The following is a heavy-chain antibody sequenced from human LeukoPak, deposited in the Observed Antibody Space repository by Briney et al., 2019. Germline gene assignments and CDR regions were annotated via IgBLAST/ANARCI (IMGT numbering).Heavy chain of an antibody. CDR2: ISSSGTNK. Sequence: GGSLRLSCAASGFSFSDYYMSWIRQAPGKGLEWISYISSSGTNKYYPDSVKGRFTISRDNAENSVYLQMNSLRAEDTAVYYCARASDYGNYPAADYWGQGTLVTVSS. CDR1: GFSFSDYY. D-gene: IGHD4-11*01. J-gene: IGHJ4*02. CDR3: ARASDYGNYPAADY. V-gene: IGHV3-11*01.